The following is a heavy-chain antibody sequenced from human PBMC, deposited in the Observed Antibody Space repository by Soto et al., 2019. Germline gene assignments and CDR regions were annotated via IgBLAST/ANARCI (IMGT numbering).Heavy chain of an antibody. CDR1: GFTFSSYA. J-gene: IGHJ5*01. CDR3: AKDXGTYGPNWIDS. Sequence: EVQLLESGGGLVQPGGSLRLSCAASGFTFSSYAMSWVRQTPGKGLEWVSTLSGSGGTTYYADSVKGQFTISRDNSKXXXYXXXXXXXXXXXXXXXCAKDXGTYGPNWIDSWGQGTLVTVSS. CDR2: LSGSGGTT. D-gene: IGHD3-10*01. V-gene: IGHV3-23*01.